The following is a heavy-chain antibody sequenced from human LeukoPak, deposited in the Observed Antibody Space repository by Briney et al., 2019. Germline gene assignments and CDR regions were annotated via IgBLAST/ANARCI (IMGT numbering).Heavy chain of an antibody. Sequence: SETLSLTCAVYGGSFSGYYWSWIRQPPGKGLEWIGEINHSGSTNYNPSLKSRVTISVDTSKNQFSPKLSSVTAADTAVYYCARTHGDYAETHYFDYWGQGTLVTVSS. V-gene: IGHV4-34*01. J-gene: IGHJ4*02. D-gene: IGHD4-17*01. CDR3: ARTHGDYAETHYFDY. CDR2: INHSGST. CDR1: GGSFSGYY.